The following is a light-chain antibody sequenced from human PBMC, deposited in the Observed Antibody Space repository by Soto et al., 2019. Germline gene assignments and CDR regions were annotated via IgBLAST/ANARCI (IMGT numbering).Light chain of an antibody. CDR3: QQYGSSLYT. Sequence: EIVLTQSPGTLSLSPGERATLSCRASQSVSSSYLAWYQQKPGQAPRLLMYGAFNRATGIPDRFSGSGSGTDFTLTISRLEPEDFAVYDCQQYGSSLYTFGQGTKLEIK. J-gene: IGKJ2*01. CDR1: QSVSSSY. V-gene: IGKV3-20*01. CDR2: GAF.